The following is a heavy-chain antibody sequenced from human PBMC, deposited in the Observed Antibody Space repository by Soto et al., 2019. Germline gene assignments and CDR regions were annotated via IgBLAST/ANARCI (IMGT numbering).Heavy chain of an antibody. D-gene: IGHD2-15*01. CDR3: AKVTYTGYYYYMDV. Sequence: EVQLLESGGGLVQPGGSLRLSCVGSGLTLSNFAMTWVRQAPGKGLEWASAINDGGRATYYADSVRGRFTISRDNSKNSVYLQMDSLRAEDTAIYYCAKVTYTGYYYYMDVWGKGTSVTVSS. CDR1: GLTLSNFA. CDR2: INDGGRAT. V-gene: IGHV3-23*01. J-gene: IGHJ6*03.